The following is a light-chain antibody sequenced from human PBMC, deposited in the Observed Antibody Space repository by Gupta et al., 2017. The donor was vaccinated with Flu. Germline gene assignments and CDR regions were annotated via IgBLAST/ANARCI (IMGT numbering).Light chain of an antibody. V-gene: IGLV1-40*01. J-gene: IGLJ3*02. CDR3: QSYDSSLSGSV. Sequence: QSVLTQPSSVSGAPGPRVTISCPVSSSNIGAGYDVHWYQQFPGTAPKLLIYGNSNRPSGVPDRFSGSKSDTSASLAITGLQAEDEADYYCQSYDSSLSGSVFGGGTKLTVL. CDR1: SSNIGAGYD. CDR2: GNS.